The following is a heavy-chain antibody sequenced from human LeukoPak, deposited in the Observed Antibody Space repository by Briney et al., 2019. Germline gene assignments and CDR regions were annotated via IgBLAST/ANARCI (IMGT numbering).Heavy chain of an antibody. CDR2: TYYRSNLYN. CDR1: GDIFSSNSAA. Sequence: SQTLSLTCAISGDIFSSNSAAWNWIRQSPSRGLEWLGRTYYRSNLYNDYAGSVKSRIPITPAPSTHQFSLQLNSVTPEDTAVYYCARDRREYYYGSGSYYWYYFDYWGQGTLVTVSS. J-gene: IGHJ4*02. CDR3: ARDRREYYYGSGSYYWYYFDY. V-gene: IGHV6-1*01. D-gene: IGHD3-10*01.